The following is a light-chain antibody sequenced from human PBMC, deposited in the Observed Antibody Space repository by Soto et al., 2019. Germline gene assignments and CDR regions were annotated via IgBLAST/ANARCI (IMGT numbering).Light chain of an antibody. CDR3: LLYYSGVRV. J-gene: IGLJ2*01. Sequence: QAVVTQEPSLTVSPGGTVTLTCGSSTGPVTSGHYPYWFQQKPGQAPRTLIYDTSNKHSWTPARFSGSLPGGKAALTLSGAQPEDEAEYYCLLYYSGVRVFGGGTKVTVL. CDR2: DTS. CDR1: TGPVTSGHY. V-gene: IGLV7-46*01.